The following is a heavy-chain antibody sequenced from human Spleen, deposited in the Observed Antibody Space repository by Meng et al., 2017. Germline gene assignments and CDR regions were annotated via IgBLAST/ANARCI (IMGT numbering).Heavy chain of an antibody. CDR3: AKALVRGSAGYYFDH. J-gene: IGHJ4*02. CDR1: GFAFDDYA. D-gene: IGHD2-15*01. Sequence: GESLKISCAASGFAFDDYAMHWVRQAPGKGLEWVSLISWDGGNTYYADSVKGRFTISRDNSKNSLYLQMNSLRPEDTALYYCAKALVRGSAGYYFDHWGQGTLVTVSS. CDR2: ISWDGGNT. V-gene: IGHV3-43D*03.